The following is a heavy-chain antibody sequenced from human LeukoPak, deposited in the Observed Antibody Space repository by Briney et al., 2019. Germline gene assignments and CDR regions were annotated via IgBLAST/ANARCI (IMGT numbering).Heavy chain of an antibody. D-gene: IGHD3-22*01. CDR1: GGSISSYY. J-gene: IGHJ4*02. CDR2: IYYSGST. CDR3: ASSHYYDSSGSIDY. Sequence: SETLSLTCTVSGGSISSYYWSWIRQPPGKELDWIGYIYYSGSTNYNPSLESRVTISVDTSKNQFSLKLSSVTAADTAVYYCASSHYYDSSGSIDYWGQGTLVTVSS. V-gene: IGHV4-59*01.